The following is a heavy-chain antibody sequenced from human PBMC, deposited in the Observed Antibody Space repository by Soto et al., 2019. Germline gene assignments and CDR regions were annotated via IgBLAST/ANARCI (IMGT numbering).Heavy chain of an antibody. J-gene: IGHJ3*02. Sequence: GGSLRLSCAASGFTFNSYAMSWVRQAPGKGLEWVSVISGSGDSTYYADSVKGRFTISRDNSKNTLYLQMNSLRAEDTAVYYCAAVTTADDAFDIWGQGRMVTVS. D-gene: IGHD4-17*01. CDR1: GFTFNSYA. V-gene: IGHV3-23*01. CDR3: AAVTTADDAFDI. CDR2: ISGSGDST.